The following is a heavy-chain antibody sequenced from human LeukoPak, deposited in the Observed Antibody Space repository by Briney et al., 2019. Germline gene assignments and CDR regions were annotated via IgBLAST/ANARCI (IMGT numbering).Heavy chain of an antibody. CDR2: INSDGSST. Sequence: VGSLRLSCAASGFTFSSYWMHWVRQAPGKGLVWVSRINSDGSSTSYADSVKGRFTISRDNAKNTLYLQMNSLRAEDTAVYYCARAAYYDFWSGYLRGNWFDPWGQGTLVTVSS. CDR3: ARAAYYDFWSGYLRGNWFDP. CDR1: GFTFSSYW. J-gene: IGHJ5*02. D-gene: IGHD3-3*01. V-gene: IGHV3-74*01.